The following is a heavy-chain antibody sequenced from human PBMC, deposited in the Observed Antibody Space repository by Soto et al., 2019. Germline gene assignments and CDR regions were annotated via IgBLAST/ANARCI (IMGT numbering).Heavy chain of an antibody. D-gene: IGHD3-9*01. V-gene: IGHV3-21*01. Sequence: GGSLRLSCAASGFTFSSYSMNWVRQAPGKGLEWVSSISSSSSYIYYADSVKGRFTISRDNAKNSLYLQMNSLRAEDTAVYYCASSATYYDILTGYHYYYGMDVWGQGTTVTVSS. CDR3: ASSATYYDILTGYHYYYGMDV. CDR2: ISSSSSYI. J-gene: IGHJ6*02. CDR1: GFTFSSYS.